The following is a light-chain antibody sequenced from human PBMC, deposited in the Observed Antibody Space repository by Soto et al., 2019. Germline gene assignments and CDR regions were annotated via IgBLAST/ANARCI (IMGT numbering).Light chain of an antibody. J-gene: IGKJ1*01. CDR2: AAS. CDR3: QQYNGLRWT. CDR1: QSISNK. Sequence: EIVMTQSPATLSVSPWAGVTLSCRASQSISNKLAWYQQKPGQAPRLLIYAASTRATGVPARFSGSGSGTEFTLSISSLQSEDFAVYYCQQYNGLRWTFGQGTKVEIK. V-gene: IGKV3-15*01.